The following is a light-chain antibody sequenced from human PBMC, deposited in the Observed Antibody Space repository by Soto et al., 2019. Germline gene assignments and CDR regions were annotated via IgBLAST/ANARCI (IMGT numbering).Light chain of an antibody. J-gene: IGKJ5*01. CDR1: QNINNY. V-gene: IGKV1-33*01. Sequence: DIQMTQSPSSLSASVGDRVTITCQASQNINNYLNWXQQTPGXXPXLLIYDASNLEAGVPSRFRGSGSGTDFTFTISRLQPEDIATDDCQQYENLPTFGQGTRLEIK. CDR2: DAS. CDR3: QQYENLPT.